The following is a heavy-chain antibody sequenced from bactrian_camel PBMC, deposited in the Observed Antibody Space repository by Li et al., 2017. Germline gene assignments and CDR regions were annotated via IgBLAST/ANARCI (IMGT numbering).Heavy chain of an antibody. V-gene: IGHV3S54*01. D-gene: IGHD3*01. Sequence: HVQLVESGGGSVQAGGSLKLACTSSGTIFSRCGMGWYRQAPGKEREGVARIATGSGNTCYADSVKGRFTISQDNAKNTVYLQMNSLKPDDTAMYYCAAWCTGTAGYTLLDAQKYNYWGQGTQVTVS. J-gene: IGHJ4*01. CDR2: IATGSGNT. CDR1: GTIFSRCG. CDR3: AAWCTGTAGYTLLDAQKYNY.